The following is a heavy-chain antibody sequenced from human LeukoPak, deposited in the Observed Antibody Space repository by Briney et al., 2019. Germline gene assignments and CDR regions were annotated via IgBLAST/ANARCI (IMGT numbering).Heavy chain of an antibody. V-gene: IGHV3-21*01. CDR3: ARVPAGVIGMKDAFDI. D-gene: IGHD3-16*02. CDR1: GFTFSSYG. CDR2: ISGSSSYI. J-gene: IGHJ3*02. Sequence: KTGGSLRLSCAASGFTFSSYGMSWVRQAPGKGLEWVSSISGSSSYIYYADSVKGRFTISRHNAKNSLYLQMNSLRAEDTAVYYCARVPAGVIGMKDAFDIWGQGTMVTVSS.